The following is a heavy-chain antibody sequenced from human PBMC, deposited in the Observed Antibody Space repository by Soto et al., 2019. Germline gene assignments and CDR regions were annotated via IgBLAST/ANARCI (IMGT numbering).Heavy chain of an antibody. CDR3: SIGSWSAETFDV. J-gene: IGHJ3*01. V-gene: IGHV1-69*02. Sequence: QVHLEQSGAEVKKPGSSVKVSCKAAGGTFSTYTLIWVRQAPGQGLEWMGRIIPMLTVTNSAQKFQGRVTLTADKSTSTAFMELTSLTSDDTAVYYCSIGSWSAETFDVWGQGTTVTLSS. CDR2: IIPMLTVT. CDR1: GGTFSTYT. D-gene: IGHD6-13*01.